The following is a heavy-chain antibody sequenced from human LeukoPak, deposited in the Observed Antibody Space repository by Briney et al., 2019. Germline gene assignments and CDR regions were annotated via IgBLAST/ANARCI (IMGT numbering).Heavy chain of an antibody. J-gene: IGHJ5*02. V-gene: IGHV3-30*18. CDR3: AKAGGRAQTPFDP. Sequence: GGSLRLSCAASGFTFSDYAMHWLCQAPGKGLEWVAVISYDGNNKYYGDSVKGRFIISRDNSKNTLYLQMNSLRPEDTAVYYCAKAGGRAQTPFDPWGQGALVTVSS. CDR2: ISYDGNNK. D-gene: IGHD2-15*01. CDR1: GFTFSDYA.